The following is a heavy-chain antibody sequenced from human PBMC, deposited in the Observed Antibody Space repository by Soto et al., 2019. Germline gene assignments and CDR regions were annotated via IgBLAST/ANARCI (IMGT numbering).Heavy chain of an antibody. D-gene: IGHD3-22*01. Sequence: GGSLRLSCAASGFTFSSYWMHWVRQAPGKGLVWVSRINSDGSSTSYADSVKGRFTISRDNAKNTLYLQMNSLRAEDTAVYYCARAEAYYSSGFVFDPWGQGTLVTVSS. CDR1: GFTFSSYW. J-gene: IGHJ5*02. CDR2: INSDGSST. V-gene: IGHV3-74*01. CDR3: ARAEAYYSSGFVFDP.